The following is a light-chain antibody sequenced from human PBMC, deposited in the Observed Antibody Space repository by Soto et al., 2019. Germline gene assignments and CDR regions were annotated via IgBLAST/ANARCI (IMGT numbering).Light chain of an antibody. CDR3: KPYNNWPPLT. CDR1: KSVSNN. J-gene: IGKJ4*01. CDR2: GAS. Sequence: EIVMTQSPATLSVSPGERAILSCRASKSVSNNLAWYQQKPGQAPRLLIYGASTRATGIPARFSGSGSGTEFTLSISSLQSEDFAIYYCKPYNNWPPLTFGGGTKVEIK. V-gene: IGKV3-15*01.